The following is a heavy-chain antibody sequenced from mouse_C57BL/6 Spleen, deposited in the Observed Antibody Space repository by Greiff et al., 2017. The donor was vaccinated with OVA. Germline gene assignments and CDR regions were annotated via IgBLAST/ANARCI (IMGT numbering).Heavy chain of an antibody. V-gene: IGHV14-4*01. J-gene: IGHJ2*01. Sequence: EVQLQESGAELVRPGASVKLSCTSSGFNIKDDYMHWLKQRPEQSLEWLGWIDPENGDTEYASKFQGKATITADTSSNTAYLQLSSLTSEDTAVYYCTTGYDYDFDYWGQGTTLTVSS. CDR2: IDPENGDT. CDR3: TTGYDYDFDY. CDR1: GFNIKDDY. D-gene: IGHD2-4*01.